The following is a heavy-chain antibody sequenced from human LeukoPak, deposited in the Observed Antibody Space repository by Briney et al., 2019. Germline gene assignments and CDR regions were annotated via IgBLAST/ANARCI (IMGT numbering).Heavy chain of an antibody. Sequence: SETLSLTCAVYGGSFSGYYWSWIRQPPGKGLEWIGEINHSGSTNYNPSLKSRVTISVDTSKNQFSLKLSSVTAADTAVYYCARDRPILELLSNWFDPWGQGTLVTVSS. D-gene: IGHD1-7*01. CDR2: INHSGST. J-gene: IGHJ5*02. CDR3: ARDRPILELLSNWFDP. CDR1: GGSFSGYY. V-gene: IGHV4-34*01.